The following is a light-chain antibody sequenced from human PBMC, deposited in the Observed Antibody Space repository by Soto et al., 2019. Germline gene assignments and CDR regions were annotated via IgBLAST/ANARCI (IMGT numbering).Light chain of an antibody. CDR2: DAS. CDR3: QQRGNRPPWT. CDR1: QSVDKY. V-gene: IGKV3-11*01. J-gene: IGKJ1*01. Sequence: EIVLTQSPGTLSLSPGERATLSCRASQSVDKYLVWYQQKPGQAPRLLIYDASNRATGSPARFSGSGSGSDFTLTISSLEPEDFAVYYCQQRGNRPPWTFGQGTKVVIK.